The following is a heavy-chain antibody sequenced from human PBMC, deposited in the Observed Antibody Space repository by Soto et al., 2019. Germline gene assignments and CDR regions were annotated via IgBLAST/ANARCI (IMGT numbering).Heavy chain of an antibody. CDR1: GGSISRYY. CDR2: ISHSGST. D-gene: IGHD6-19*01. Sequence: SETLSLTCTVSGGSISRYYWSWIRQPPGKGLEWIGYISHSGSTDYNPSLMSRVTISVDTSKNQFSLRLNSVTAADTAVYYCARDLAVTGRLYNWFDPWGQGTLVTVSS. J-gene: IGHJ5*02. CDR3: ARDLAVTGRLYNWFDP. V-gene: IGHV4-59*01.